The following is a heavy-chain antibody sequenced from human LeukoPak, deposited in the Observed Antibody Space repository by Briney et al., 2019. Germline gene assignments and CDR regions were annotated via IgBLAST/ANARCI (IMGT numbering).Heavy chain of an antibody. J-gene: IGHJ3*02. CDR1: GFTFDDYG. V-gene: IGHV3-20*04. D-gene: IGHD3-3*01. CDR2: INWNGGST. Sequence: GGSLRLSCAASGFTFDDYGMGWVRHAPGKGLEWVSGINWNGGSTVYADSVKGRFTISRDNAKNSLYLQMNSLRAEDTALYYCARLRDFWSGYYAFDIWGQGTMVTVSS. CDR3: ARLRDFWSGYYAFDI.